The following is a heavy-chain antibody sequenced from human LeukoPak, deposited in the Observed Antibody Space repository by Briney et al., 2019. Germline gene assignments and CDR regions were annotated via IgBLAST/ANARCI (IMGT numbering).Heavy chain of an antibody. V-gene: IGHV4-61*02. J-gene: IGHJ3*02. CDR1: GGSISSGSYY. CDR2: IYTSGST. CDR3: ARAARTSVRGVSNAFDI. Sequence: SETLSLTCTASGGSISSGSYYWSWIRQPAGKGLEWIGRIYTSGSTNYNPSLKSRVTISVDTSKNQFSLKLSSVTAADTAVYYCARAARTSVRGVSNAFDIWGQGTMVTVSS. D-gene: IGHD3-10*01.